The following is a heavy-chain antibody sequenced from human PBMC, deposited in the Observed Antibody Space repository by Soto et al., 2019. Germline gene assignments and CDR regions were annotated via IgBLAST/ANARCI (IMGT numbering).Heavy chain of an antibody. Sequence: PGGSLRLSCAASGFTFSSYWMHWVRQAPGKGLVWVSRINSDGSSTSYADSVKGRFTISRDNAKNTLYLQMNSLRAEDTAVYYCARPLLQDAAMGTFDYWGQGTLVTVSS. CDR2: INSDGSST. CDR1: GFTFSSYW. CDR3: ARPLLQDAAMGTFDY. V-gene: IGHV3-74*01. D-gene: IGHD5-18*01. J-gene: IGHJ4*02.